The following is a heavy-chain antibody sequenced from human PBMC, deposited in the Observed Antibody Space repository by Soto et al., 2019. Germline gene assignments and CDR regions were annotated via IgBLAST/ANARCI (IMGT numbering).Heavy chain of an antibody. CDR2: FDPEDGET. CDR3: ATSRYYLEVAGGRGKIFAFDI. CDR1: GSTHPEVS. V-gene: IGHV1-24*01. D-gene: IGHD6-19*01. J-gene: IGHJ3*02. Sequence: ASVQGACQVAGSTHPEVSMHWVRQDPGKGLEWMGGFDPEDGETIYAQKFQGRVTMTEDTSTDTAYMELSSLRSEDTAVYYCATSRYYLEVAGGRGKIFAFDIWGQGTTVTVSS.